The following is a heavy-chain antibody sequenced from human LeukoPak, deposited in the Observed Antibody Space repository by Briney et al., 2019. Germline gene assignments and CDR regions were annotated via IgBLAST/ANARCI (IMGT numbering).Heavy chain of an antibody. CDR1: GYTFTSHY. CDR2: ISPSGGST. CDR3: ATGGAGSRSGYYYFDY. V-gene: IGHV1-46*01. D-gene: IGHD3-22*01. Sequence: ASVKVSCKASGYTFTSHYMHWVRQAPGQGLEWMGIISPSGGSTSYAQKLQGRVTMTRDTSTSTVYMELSSLRSEDTAVYYCATGGAGSRSGYYYFDYWGQGTLVTVSS. J-gene: IGHJ4*02.